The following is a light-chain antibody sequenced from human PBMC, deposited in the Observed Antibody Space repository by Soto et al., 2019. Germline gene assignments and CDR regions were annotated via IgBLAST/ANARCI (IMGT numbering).Light chain of an antibody. CDR2: KA. Sequence: DIQMTQSPSTLSASVGDRVTITCRASQGVHGWLAWYQQKPGKAPKLLIYKATLQSAVPLRFSGGGSGTEFSLTINSLQPDDSATYYCQQYDDYPWTFGQGTKVEIK. CDR3: QQYDDYPWT. CDR1: QGVHGW. V-gene: IGKV1-5*03. J-gene: IGKJ1*01.